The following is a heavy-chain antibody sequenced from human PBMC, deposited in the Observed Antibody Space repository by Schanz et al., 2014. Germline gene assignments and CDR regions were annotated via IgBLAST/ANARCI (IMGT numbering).Heavy chain of an antibody. CDR1: GFTFSDYS. J-gene: IGHJ4*02. Sequence: EVQLLESGGGLVQPGGSLRLSCAASGFTFSDYSMNWVRQAPGKGLEWVSAISGSGGSTYYADSVKGRFTISRDNSKNTLYLQMNSLRAEDTAVYYCARGLIAAAGGAFDYWGQGTLVAVSA. D-gene: IGHD6-13*01. V-gene: IGHV3-23*01. CDR3: ARGLIAAAGGAFDY. CDR2: ISGSGGST.